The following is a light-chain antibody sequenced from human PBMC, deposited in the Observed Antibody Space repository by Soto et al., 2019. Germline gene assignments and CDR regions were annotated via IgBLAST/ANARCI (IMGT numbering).Light chain of an antibody. CDR1: QSISSNK. V-gene: IGKV3-20*01. J-gene: IGKJ1*01. CDR2: GAS. Sequence: EIVLTQSPGSLSLCPGERATLSCRASQSISSNKLAWYQHNPGQAPRLLIYGASSRATGIPDRFSGSGSGTDFTLTISRLEPEDFVLYYCQQYDSSFPAFGQGTKVEI. CDR3: QQYDSSFPA.